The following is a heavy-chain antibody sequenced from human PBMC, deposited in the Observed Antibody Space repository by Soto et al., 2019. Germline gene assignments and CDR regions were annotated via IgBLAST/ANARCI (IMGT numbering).Heavy chain of an antibody. CDR1: GFPFSNYT. CDR2: IRGSGGGT. J-gene: IGHJ4*02. V-gene: IGHV3-23*01. Sequence: GGSLTLSCESSGFPFSNYTMILVRPAPGKGLEWVSAIRGSGGGTYYTDSVKGRFTISRDTSKNTLYLQMNTLRADDTAVYYCATRSGYCSGGYCYLVRSWGPGNLVTIS. CDR3: ATRSGYCSGGYCYLVRS. D-gene: IGHD2-15*01.